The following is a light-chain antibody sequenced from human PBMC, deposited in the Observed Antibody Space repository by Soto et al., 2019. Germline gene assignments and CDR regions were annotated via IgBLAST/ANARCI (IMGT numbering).Light chain of an antibody. CDR2: AAS. CDR1: QSISTF. Sequence: DIQMTQSPSSLSASVGDRVTITCRASQSISTFLNWYQQESGKAPKLLIYAASTLQSGVPSRFSGSGSGTDFTLTISTLQPEDFATYYCHQSYLNLLLAFGPGTKVDIK. J-gene: IGKJ3*01. V-gene: IGKV1-39*01. CDR3: HQSYLNLLLA.